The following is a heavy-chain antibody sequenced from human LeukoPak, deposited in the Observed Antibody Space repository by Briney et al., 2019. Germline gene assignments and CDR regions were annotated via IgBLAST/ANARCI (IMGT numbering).Heavy chain of an antibody. D-gene: IGHD5-24*01. J-gene: IGHJ4*02. Sequence: VASVKVSCKASGYTFTGYYMHWVRQAPGQGLEWMGWINPNSGGTNYAQKFQGWVTMTRDTSISTAYMELSRLRSDDTAVYYCARSEGGDGYKFDYWGQGTLVTVSS. CDR2: INPNSGGT. V-gene: IGHV1-2*04. CDR1: GYTFTGYY. CDR3: ARSEGGDGYKFDY.